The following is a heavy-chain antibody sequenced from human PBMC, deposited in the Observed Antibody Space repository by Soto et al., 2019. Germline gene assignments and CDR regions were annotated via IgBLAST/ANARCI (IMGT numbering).Heavy chain of an antibody. J-gene: IGHJ4*02. Sequence: QVQLVESGGGVVQPGRSLRLSCAASGFTFSSYGMHWVRQAPGKGLEWVAVIWYDGSNKYYADSVKGRFTISRDNSKNTXFLQMNSLRAEGTAVYYCARGGRRGYQAAAGGSVDYWGQGTLVTVSS. CDR2: IWYDGSNK. D-gene: IGHD6-13*01. CDR1: GFTFSSYG. CDR3: ARGGRRGYQAAAGGSVDY. V-gene: IGHV3-33*01.